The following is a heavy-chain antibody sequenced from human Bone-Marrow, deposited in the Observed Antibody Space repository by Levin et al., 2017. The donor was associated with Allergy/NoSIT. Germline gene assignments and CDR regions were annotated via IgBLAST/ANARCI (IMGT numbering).Heavy chain of an antibody. D-gene: IGHD3-10*01. CDR3: ARSREGSYFNY. Sequence: SGPTLVKPPQTLTLPCTFSGFSFTTDRVSVGWIRQPPGKALEWLALIYWDDDKRYRTPLKSRLTITKDTSGAQVVLTLTNMGPEDTATYYCARSREGSYFNYWGQGTLVTVSS. J-gene: IGHJ4*02. CDR2: IYWDDDK. CDR1: GFSFTTDRVS. V-gene: IGHV2-5*02.